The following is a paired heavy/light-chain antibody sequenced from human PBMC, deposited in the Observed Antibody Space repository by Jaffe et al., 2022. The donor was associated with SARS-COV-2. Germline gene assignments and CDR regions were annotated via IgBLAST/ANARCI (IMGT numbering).Light chain of an antibody. Sequence: QSALTQPRSVSGSPGQSVTISCTGTTSDIGRYDYVSWYQQLPGKAPKLIVYDVYKRPSGVPDRFSASKSGNTASLTISGLLTEDEGDYYCCSYGGLSVVYVFGTGTTVSVL. J-gene: IGLJ1*01. V-gene: IGLV2-11*01. CDR2: DVY. CDR3: CSYGGLSVVYV. CDR1: TSDIGRYDY.
Heavy chain of an antibody. Sequence: EVQLVESGGGLVKPGGSLRLSCEASGFTFSKAWMSWVRQAPGKGLEWVGRIVSSADGGATQYAAPLKGRVSISRDDSKSTVDLQINSLRVDDTAVYYCTTDLTFWGHGSLVIVSS. CDR2: IVSSADGGAT. J-gene: IGHJ1*01. CDR3: TTDLTF. V-gene: IGHV3-15*04. CDR1: GFTFSKAW.